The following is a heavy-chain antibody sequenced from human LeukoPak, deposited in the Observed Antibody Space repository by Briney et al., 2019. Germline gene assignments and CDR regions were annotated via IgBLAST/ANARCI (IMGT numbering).Heavy chain of an antibody. CDR3: ARASSSWSPSFYMDV. J-gene: IGHJ6*03. Sequence: GGSLRLSCVGSPVTFSGPFMTWIRQAPGKGLEWVANIEQDGSEKYYMDSVKGRFTITRDNAWNTLYLQMNSLRVDDTAVYYCARASSSWSPSFYMDVWGRGTTVTVSS. D-gene: IGHD6-13*01. CDR1: PVTFSGPF. CDR2: IEQDGSEK. V-gene: IGHV3-7*01.